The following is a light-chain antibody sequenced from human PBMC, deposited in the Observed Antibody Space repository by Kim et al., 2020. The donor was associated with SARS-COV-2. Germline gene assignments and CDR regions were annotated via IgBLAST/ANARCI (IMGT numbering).Light chain of an antibody. V-gene: IGLV1-51*02. CDR2: GNK. CDR1: SADMGNYA. CDR3: LAWDTSPRAV. Sequence: GQKVTISCSGNSADMGNYAVCWYQQHPGQAPKLRIYGNKNRPSGIPDRFSGSKSGTSATLGVPGLQPEDEADYYCLAWDTSPRAVFGGGTQLTVL. J-gene: IGLJ2*01.